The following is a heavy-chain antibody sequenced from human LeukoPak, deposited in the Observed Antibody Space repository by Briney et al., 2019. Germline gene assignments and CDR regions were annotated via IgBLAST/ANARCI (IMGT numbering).Heavy chain of an antibody. CDR2: IYYSGST. Sequence: SETLSLTCTVSGGSISSGGYYWSWIRQHPGKGLEWIGYIYYSGSTYYNPSLKSRVTISVDTSKNQFPLKLSSVTAADTAVYYCAREADIYYFDYWGQGTLVTVSS. V-gene: IGHV4-31*03. D-gene: IGHD3-3*02. CDR1: GGSISSGGYY. CDR3: AREADIYYFDY. J-gene: IGHJ4*02.